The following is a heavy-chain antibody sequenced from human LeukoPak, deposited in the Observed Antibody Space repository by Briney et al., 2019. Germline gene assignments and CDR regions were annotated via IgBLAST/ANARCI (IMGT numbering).Heavy chain of an antibody. CDR2: INPNSGGT. V-gene: IGHV1-2*02. D-gene: IGHD3-16*01. J-gene: IGHJ3*02. CDR1: GYTFTGYY. CDR3: ARGAYVWGRQSGDAFDI. Sequence: GASVKVSCKASGYTFTGYYMHWVRQAPGQGLEWMGWINPNSGGTNYAQKFQGRVTMTRDTSISTAYMELSRLRSDDTAVYYCARGAYVWGRQSGDAFDIWGQGTTVTVSS.